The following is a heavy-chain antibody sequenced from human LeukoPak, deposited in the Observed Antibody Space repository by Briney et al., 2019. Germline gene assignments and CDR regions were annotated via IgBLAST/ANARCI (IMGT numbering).Heavy chain of an antibody. Sequence: ASVKVSCKASGYTFTSYGISWVRQAPGQGLEWMGWISAYNGNTNYAQKFQGRVTMTRDTSISTAYMELSRLRSDDTAVYYCARTGGSGSEIYDASDYWGQGTLVTVSS. J-gene: IGHJ4*02. CDR1: GYTFTSYG. V-gene: IGHV1-18*01. D-gene: IGHD3-10*01. CDR2: ISAYNGNT. CDR3: ARTGGSGSEIYDASDY.